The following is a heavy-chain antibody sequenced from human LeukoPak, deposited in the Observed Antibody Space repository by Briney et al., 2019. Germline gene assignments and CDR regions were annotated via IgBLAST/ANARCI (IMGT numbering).Heavy chain of an antibody. D-gene: IGHD3-10*01. Sequence: PSETLSLTCTVSGVSVSSSSYYWGWIRQPPGKGLEWIGTIYYSGSTYYNPSLRSRVTISVDMSKNQFSLKLSSVTAADTAVYYCARIPLRAVRGVIIRPYYFDYWGQGTLVTVSS. V-gene: IGHV4-39*07. CDR3: ARIPLRAVRGVIIRPYYFDY. J-gene: IGHJ4*02. CDR1: GVSVSSSSYY. CDR2: IYYSGST.